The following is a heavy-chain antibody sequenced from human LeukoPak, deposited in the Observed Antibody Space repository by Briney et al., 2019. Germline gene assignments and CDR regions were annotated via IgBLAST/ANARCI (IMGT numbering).Heavy chain of an antibody. CDR1: GGSFNTHY. CDR2: ISYSGTT. Sequence: PSETLSLTCTVSGGSFNTHYWNWIRQPPGKGLEWIGYISYSGTTNYNPSLKSRVTISVDTSKNEFSLKLNSVTAADTAVYYCARDPVAHPYWFFDLWGRGTLVTVSS. CDR3: ARDPVAHPYWFFDL. V-gene: IGHV4-59*11. J-gene: IGHJ2*01.